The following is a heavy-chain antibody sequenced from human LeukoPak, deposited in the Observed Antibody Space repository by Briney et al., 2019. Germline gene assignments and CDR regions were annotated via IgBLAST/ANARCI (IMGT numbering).Heavy chain of an antibody. Sequence: SHTLSLTCAISGDSVSSNNGAWNWIRQSPSRGLKWLGRTYYRSKWYNDYAESLISRITISPVTSKNQFSLQLYSVTPEDTAVYYCARDVGTTGWHTFDYWGQRTLVTVSS. D-gene: IGHD3-9*01. CDR2: TYYRSKWYN. V-gene: IGHV6-1*01. CDR3: ARDVGTTGWHTFDY. CDR1: GDSVSSNNGA. J-gene: IGHJ4*02.